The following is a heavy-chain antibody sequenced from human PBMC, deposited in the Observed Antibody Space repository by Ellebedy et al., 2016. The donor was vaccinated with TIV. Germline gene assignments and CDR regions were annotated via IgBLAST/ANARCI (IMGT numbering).Heavy chain of an antibody. J-gene: IGHJ4*02. V-gene: IGHV3-7*03. D-gene: IGHD6-13*01. CDR2: INQDGSEK. CDR3: ARTVGGSSSL. CDR1: GFTLSSYW. Sequence: GGSRRLSCAASGFTLSSYWMSWVRQAPGKGLEWVANINQDGSEKYYVDSVKGRFSISRDNAKNSLYLQMNSLRAEDTAVYYCARTVGGSSSLWGQGTLVTVSS.